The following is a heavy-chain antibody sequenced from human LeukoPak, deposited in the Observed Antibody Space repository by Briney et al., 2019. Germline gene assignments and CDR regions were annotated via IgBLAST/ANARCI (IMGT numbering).Heavy chain of an antibody. V-gene: IGHV3-53*01. CDR3: AKEVYYYDSSGYYINWFGP. Sequence: GGTLRLSCAASGFTVSSNYMSWVRQAPGKGVEWVSVIYSGGSTYYADSVKGRFTISRDNSKNTLYLQMNSLRAEDTAVYYCAKEVYYYDSSGYYINWFGPWGQGTLVTVSS. CDR1: GFTVSSNY. D-gene: IGHD3-22*01. CDR2: IYSGGST. J-gene: IGHJ5*02.